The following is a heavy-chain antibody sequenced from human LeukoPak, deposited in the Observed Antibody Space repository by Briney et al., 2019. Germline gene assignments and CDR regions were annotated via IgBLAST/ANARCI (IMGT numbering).Heavy chain of an antibody. V-gene: IGHV1-18*01. CDR1: GYTFTTHG. CDR3: VRHNWFDP. J-gene: IGHJ5*02. Sequence: ASVKVSCKASGYTFTTHGIAWVRPAPGQGLEWMGWINTYNDKTNQAPNLQGRVTMTTDTSTSTAYMELRSLRSDDTAVYYCVRHNWFDPWGQGTLVTASS. CDR2: INTYNDKT.